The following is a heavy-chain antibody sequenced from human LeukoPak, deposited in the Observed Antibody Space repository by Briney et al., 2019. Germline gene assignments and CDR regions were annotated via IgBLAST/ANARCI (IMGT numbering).Heavy chain of an antibody. J-gene: IGHJ3*02. CDR2: INPNSGGT. D-gene: IGHD1-7*01. V-gene: IGHV1-2*02. CDR1: GYTFTGYY. Sequence: ASVKVSCKASGYTFTGYYMHLVRQAPGQGLEWMGWINPNSGGTNYAQKFQGRVTMTRDTSISTAYMELSRLRSDDTAVYYCARDLLTGTQDASDIWGQGTMVTVSS. CDR3: ARDLLTGTQDASDI.